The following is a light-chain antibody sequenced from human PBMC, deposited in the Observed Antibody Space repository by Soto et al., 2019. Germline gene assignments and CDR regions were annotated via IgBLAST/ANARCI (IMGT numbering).Light chain of an antibody. CDR3: QQFNTSPWT. CDR1: QSVSIW. CDR2: KSS. V-gene: IGKV1-5*03. J-gene: IGKJ1*01. Sequence: DIQMTQSPSTLSASEGDRVTISCRASQSVSIWLAWYQQKPGRAPKLLIYKSSILESGLPSRFSGSGSGTEFTLTISSLQPDDFATYYCQQFNTSPWTFGQGTKVEIK.